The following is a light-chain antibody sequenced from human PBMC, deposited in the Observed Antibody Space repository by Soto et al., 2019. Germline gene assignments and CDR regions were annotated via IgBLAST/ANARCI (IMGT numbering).Light chain of an antibody. CDR2: GNS. J-gene: IGLJ2*01. CDR3: QSYDSSLSGVV. CDR1: SSNIGAGYD. Sequence: QSVLTQPPSVSGAPGQRVTISCTGSSSNIGAGYDVHWYQQLPGTAPKLLIYGNSNRPSGVPDRFSGSKSGTSASLAITGLQDEDEPDYYCQSYDSSLSGVVFGGGTKLTVL. V-gene: IGLV1-40*01.